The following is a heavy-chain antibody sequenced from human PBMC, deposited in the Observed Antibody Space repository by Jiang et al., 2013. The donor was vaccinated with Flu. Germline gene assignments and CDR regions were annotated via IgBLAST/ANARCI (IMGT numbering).Heavy chain of an antibody. J-gene: IGHJ4*02. CDR3: ARGGRLRFLEWLFLDY. CDR1: GGSFSGYY. V-gene: IGHV4-34*01. Sequence: LLKPSETLSLTCAVYGGSFSGYYWSWIRQPPGKGLEWIGEINHSGSTNYNPSLKSRVTISVDTSKNQFSLKLSSVTAADTAVYYCARGGRLRFLEWLFLDYWGQGTLVTVSS. CDR2: INHSGST. D-gene: IGHD3-3*01.